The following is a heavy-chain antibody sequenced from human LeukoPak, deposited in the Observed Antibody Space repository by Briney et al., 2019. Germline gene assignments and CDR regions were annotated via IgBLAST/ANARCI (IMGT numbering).Heavy chain of an antibody. V-gene: IGHV3-74*01. CDR3: TRGLYGSPGDN. Sequence: PGGSLRLSCAASGFTFSSYRMHWVRHAPGKGLVWVSRINSDGSSTDYADSVKGRFTMSRDNAKNTVYLHMSSLGAEDTAVYYCTRGLYGSPGDNWGQGTLVTVSS. CDR2: INSDGSST. CDR1: GFTFSSYR. D-gene: IGHD1-26*01. J-gene: IGHJ4*02.